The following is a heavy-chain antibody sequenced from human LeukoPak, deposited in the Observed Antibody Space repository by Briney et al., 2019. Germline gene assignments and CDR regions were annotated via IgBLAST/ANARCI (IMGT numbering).Heavy chain of an antibody. D-gene: IGHD3-3*01. CDR3: ARESWRYDFWSGND. Sequence: PGGSLRLSCAASGFTFSSYWVSWVRQAPGKGLEWAANIKQDGSEKYYVDSVKGRFTISRDNAKNSLYLQMNSLRAEDTAVYYCARESWRYDFWSGNDWGQGTLVTVSS. V-gene: IGHV3-7*01. CDR2: IKQDGSEK. J-gene: IGHJ4*02. CDR1: GFTFSSYW.